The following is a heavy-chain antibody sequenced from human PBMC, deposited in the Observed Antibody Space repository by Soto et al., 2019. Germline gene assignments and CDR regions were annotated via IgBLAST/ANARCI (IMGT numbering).Heavy chain of an antibody. CDR3: ARPVGGYYGMDV. J-gene: IGHJ6*02. V-gene: IGHV4-39*01. Sequence: QLQLQESGPGLVKPSETLSLTCTVSGGFISSSSYYWGWIRQPPGKGLEWIGSMYSSGSPYYNPSLQSRVTTCRDTSKNQFSLRLNSATAADTAVYYCARPVGGYYGMDVWGQGTTVTVSS. CDR1: GGFISSSSYY. CDR2: MYSSGSP.